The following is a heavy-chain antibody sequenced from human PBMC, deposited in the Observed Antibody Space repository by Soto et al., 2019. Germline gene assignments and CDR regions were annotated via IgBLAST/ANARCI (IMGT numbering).Heavy chain of an antibody. CDR3: ARAYGSGSYYYYYGMDV. CDR1: DGSISSGGYY. CDR2: IYYSGST. J-gene: IGHJ6*02. D-gene: IGHD3-10*01. Sequence: QVQLQESGPGLVKPSQTLSLTCTVSDGSISSGGYYWSWIRQHPGKGLEWIGYIYYSGSTYYNPSLKSRVTISVDTSTNQCSLKLSSVTAADTAVYYCARAYGSGSYYYYYGMDVWGQGTTVTVSS. V-gene: IGHV4-31*03.